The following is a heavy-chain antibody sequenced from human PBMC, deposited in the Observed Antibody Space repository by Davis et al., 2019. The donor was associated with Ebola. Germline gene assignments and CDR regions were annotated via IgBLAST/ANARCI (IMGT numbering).Heavy chain of an antibody. CDR1: GGSISSSNW. CDR3: ARVGATEWYYYYGMDV. V-gene: IGHV4-4*02. CDR2: IYYSGST. J-gene: IGHJ6*02. Sequence: SETLSLTCAVSGGSISSSNWWSWVRQPPGKGLEWIGYIYYSGSTNYNPSLKSRVTISVDTSKNQFSLKLSSVTAADTAVYYCARVGATEWYYYYGMDVWGQGTTVTVSS. D-gene: IGHD1-26*01.